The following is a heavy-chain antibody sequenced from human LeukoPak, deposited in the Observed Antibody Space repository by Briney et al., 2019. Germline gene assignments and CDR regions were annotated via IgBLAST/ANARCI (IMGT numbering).Heavy chain of an antibody. Sequence: SETLSLTCTVSGGSISSYYWSWIRQPAGKGLEWIGRIYTSGSTNYNPSLKSRVTMSVDTSKNQFSLKLSSVTAADTAVYYCAREPLTFGGVIVRKNTYNWFDPWGQGTLVTVSS. CDR2: IYTSGST. CDR3: AREPLTFGGVIVRKNTYNWFDP. D-gene: IGHD3-16*02. V-gene: IGHV4-4*07. CDR1: GGSISSYY. J-gene: IGHJ5*02.